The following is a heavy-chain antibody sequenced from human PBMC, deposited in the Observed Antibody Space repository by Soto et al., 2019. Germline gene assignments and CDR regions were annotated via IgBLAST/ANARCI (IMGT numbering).Heavy chain of an antibody. Sequence: ASVKVSCKASGYTFTSYAMNWVRQAPGQGLEWMGWINTNTGNPTYAQGFTGRFVFSLDTSVSTAYLQICSLKAEDTAVYYCASDGGGIAAAGHYYYYYGMDVWGQGTTVTVSS. CDR3: ASDGGGIAAAGHYYYYYGMDV. V-gene: IGHV7-4-1*01. J-gene: IGHJ6*02. D-gene: IGHD6-13*01. CDR2: INTNTGNP. CDR1: GYTFTSYA.